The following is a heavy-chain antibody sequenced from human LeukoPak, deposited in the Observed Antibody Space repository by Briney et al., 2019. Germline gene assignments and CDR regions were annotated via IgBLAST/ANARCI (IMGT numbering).Heavy chain of an antibody. V-gene: IGHV4-59*01. D-gene: IGHD3-22*01. J-gene: IGHJ5*02. CDR2: MYYSGTT. CDR1: GGTISSNY. CDR3: ARAPIYYDSSGFSHWFDP. Sequence: SETLSLTCAVSGGTISSNYWSWIRQPPRKGLEWIGSMYYSGTTNSNPSLKRRVTISVDTSKNQFSLKLSSVTAADTAVYYCARAPIYYDSSGFSHWFDPWGQGTLVTVSS.